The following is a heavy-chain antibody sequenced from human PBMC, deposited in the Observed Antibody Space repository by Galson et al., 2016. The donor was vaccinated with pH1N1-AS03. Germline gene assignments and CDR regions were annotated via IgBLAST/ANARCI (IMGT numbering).Heavy chain of an antibody. D-gene: IGHD1-1*01. CDR1: GDSVSSNSAA. CDR2: TYYRSRWKN. J-gene: IGHJ4*02. CDR3: AGMQLGALHF. V-gene: IGHV6-1*01. Sequence: CAISGDSVSSNSAAWNWIRLSPSRGLEWLGRTYYRSRWKNDYAVSVKSRIITNPDTSKNQFSLQLNSVTPEDTAIYYCAGMQLGALHFWGRGTLVTVSS.